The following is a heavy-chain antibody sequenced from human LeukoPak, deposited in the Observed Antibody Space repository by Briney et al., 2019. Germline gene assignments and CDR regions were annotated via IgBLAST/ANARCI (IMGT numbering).Heavy chain of an antibody. Sequence: PSETLSLTCTVSGGSISSSSYYWGWIRQPPGKGLEWIGSIYYSGSTYYNPPLKSRVTISVDTSKNQFSLKLSSVTAADTAVYYCARAPRGCSGGSCYPNWFDPWGQGTLVTVSS. J-gene: IGHJ5*02. CDR3: ARAPRGCSGGSCYPNWFDP. CDR1: GGSISSSSYY. CDR2: IYYSGST. V-gene: IGHV4-39*07. D-gene: IGHD2-15*01.